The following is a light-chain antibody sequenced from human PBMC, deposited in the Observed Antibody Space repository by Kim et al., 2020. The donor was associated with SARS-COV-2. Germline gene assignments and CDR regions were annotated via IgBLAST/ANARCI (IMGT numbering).Light chain of an antibody. Sequence: LSPGEPTTHSCMASQSVDTSLAWYQLKPGQAPRLIIFDVSSGVTGTPARFSGTGSGTDFTLTISSLEPEDVALYFCHHRSLWTPTFGGGTKVDIK. CDR3: HHRSLWTPT. V-gene: IGKV3-11*01. J-gene: IGKJ4*01. CDR1: QSVDTS. CDR2: DVS.